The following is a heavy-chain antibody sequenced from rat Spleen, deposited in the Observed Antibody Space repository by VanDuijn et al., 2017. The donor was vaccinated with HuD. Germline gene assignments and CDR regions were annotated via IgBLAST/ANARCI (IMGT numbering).Heavy chain of an antibody. D-gene: IGHD1-2*01. CDR1: GFTFSNYD. CDR2: ISPSGGST. Sequence: EVQLVESGGGLVQPGRSLKLSCAASGFTFSNYDMAWVRQAPTKGLEWVASISPSGGSTYYRDSVKGRFTVSRDNAKSTLYLQMDSLRSEDTATYYCAKDSSYLDYWGQGVMVTVSS. CDR3: AKDSSYLDY. V-gene: IGHV5-25*01. J-gene: IGHJ2*01.